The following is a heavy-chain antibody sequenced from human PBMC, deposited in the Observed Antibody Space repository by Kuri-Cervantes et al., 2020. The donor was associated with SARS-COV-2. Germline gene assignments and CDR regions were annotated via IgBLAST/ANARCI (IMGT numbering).Heavy chain of an antibody. CDR1: GFTFSSYG. CDR3: ARGYSGSYGY. V-gene: IGHV3-30*03. CDR2: ISYDGSNK. J-gene: IGHJ4*02. Sequence: GESLKISCAASGFTFSSYGMHWVRQAPGKGLEWVAVISYDGSNKYYADSVKGRFTISRDNSKNTLYLQMNSLRAEDTAVYYCARGYSGSYGYWGQGTLVTVSS. D-gene: IGHD1-26*01.